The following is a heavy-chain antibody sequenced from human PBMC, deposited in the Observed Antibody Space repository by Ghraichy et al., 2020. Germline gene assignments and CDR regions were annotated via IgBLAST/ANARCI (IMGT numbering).Heavy chain of an antibody. CDR2: IHSDGRT. D-gene: IGHD3-22*01. CDR1: GFTVSSDY. Sequence: GGSLRLSCAASGFTVSSDYMAWVRQAPGKGLEWVSAIHSDGRTIYADSVKGRFTISRDNSKNTLCLQMNSLRAEDTAVYYCAREGRDSTGYHSINYWGQGTVVAVSS. V-gene: IGHV3-66*01. J-gene: IGHJ4*02. CDR3: AREGRDSTGYHSINY.